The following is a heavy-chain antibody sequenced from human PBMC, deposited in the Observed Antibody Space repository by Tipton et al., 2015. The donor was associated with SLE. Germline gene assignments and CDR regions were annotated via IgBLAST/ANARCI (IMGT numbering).Heavy chain of an antibody. Sequence: SLRLSCTASGFTFGDYAMSWFRQAPGKGLEWVGFIRSKAYGGTTEYAASVKGRFTISRDDSKSFAYRQMNSLKTEDAAVHYCTRDQTTMIVVVTDYWGQGTLVTVSS. CDR2: IRSKAYGGTT. D-gene: IGHD3-22*01. J-gene: IGHJ4*02. CDR1: GFTFGDYA. V-gene: IGHV3-49*03. CDR3: TRDQTTMIVVVTDY.